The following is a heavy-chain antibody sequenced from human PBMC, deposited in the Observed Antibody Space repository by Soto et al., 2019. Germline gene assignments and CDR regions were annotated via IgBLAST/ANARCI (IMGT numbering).Heavy chain of an antibody. J-gene: IGHJ6*02. CDR3: ARVILNEYQPRYGMDV. CDR1: GFTFSSYG. V-gene: IGHV3-33*01. CDR2: IWSDGINK. D-gene: IGHD2-2*01. Sequence: QAQVVESGGGVVQPGRSLRLSCAASGFTFSSYGMHWVREAPGKGLEWVTVIWSDGINKYYADSVKGRFTISRDNSKNTLYLQMNSLRAEDTAVYYCARVILNEYQPRYGMDVWGQGTTVTVSS.